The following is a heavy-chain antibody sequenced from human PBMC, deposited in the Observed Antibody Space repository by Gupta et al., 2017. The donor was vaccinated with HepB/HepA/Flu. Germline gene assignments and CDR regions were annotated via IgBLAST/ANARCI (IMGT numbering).Heavy chain of an antibody. J-gene: IGHJ5*02. CDR3: AREIRITIFGVVIKTYNWFDP. CDR1: GFTFSSYS. V-gene: IGHV3-21*01. Sequence: EVQLVESGGGLVKPGGSLRLSCAASGFTFSSYSMNWVRQAPGKGLEWVSSISSSSSYIDYADSVKGRFTISRDNAKNSLYLQMNSLRAEDTAVYYCAREIRITIFGVVIKTYNWFDPWGQGTLVTVSS. D-gene: IGHD3-3*01. CDR2: ISSSSSYI.